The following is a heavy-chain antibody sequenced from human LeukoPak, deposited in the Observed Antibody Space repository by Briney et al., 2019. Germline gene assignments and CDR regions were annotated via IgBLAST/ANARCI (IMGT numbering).Heavy chain of an antibody. Sequence: GGSLRLSCAASGFSFSTYWMSWVRQTPEKGLEIVANINQDASVRNYMDSLKGRCTISRDNAKKSVYLEINSLRADDTAVYYCARDPGSSSFDLWGQGALVTVSS. J-gene: IGHJ4*02. CDR2: INQDASVR. CDR1: GFSFSTYW. V-gene: IGHV3-7*01. CDR3: ARDPGSSSFDL. D-gene: IGHD6-13*01.